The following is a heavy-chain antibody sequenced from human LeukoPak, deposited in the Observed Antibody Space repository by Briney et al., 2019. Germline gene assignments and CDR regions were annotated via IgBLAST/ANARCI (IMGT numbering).Heavy chain of an antibody. D-gene: IGHD1-26*01. J-gene: IGHJ4*02. V-gene: IGHV3-23*01. CDR3: AKDLGSRATNPDC. CDR1: GFTFSKYA. CDR2: ISPSNISS. Sequence: GGSLRLSCAASGFTFSKYAISWVRQAPGKGLEWVSSISPSNISSYYADSVRGRFTISRANSKNTLYLQRNSRRAQNRAGYYWAKDLGSRATNPDCWGQGNLVSVSS.